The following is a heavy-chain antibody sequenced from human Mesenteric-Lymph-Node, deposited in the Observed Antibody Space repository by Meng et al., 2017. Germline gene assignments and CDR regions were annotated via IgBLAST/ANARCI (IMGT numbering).Heavy chain of an antibody. V-gene: IGHV3-30-3*01. CDR1: GFTFSSYA. CDR2: ISYGGSNT. J-gene: IGHJ4*02. Sequence: QVQLVESGGGVVQPGRSLRLSCAASGFTFSSYAMDWVRQAPGKGLEWVAIISYGGSNTDYADSVKGRFTISRDNSKNTLYMQMNSLRAEDTAVYYCARAVGYNYNSCGCYWGQGSLVTVSS. CDR3: ARAVGYNYNSCGCY. D-gene: IGHD3-22*01.